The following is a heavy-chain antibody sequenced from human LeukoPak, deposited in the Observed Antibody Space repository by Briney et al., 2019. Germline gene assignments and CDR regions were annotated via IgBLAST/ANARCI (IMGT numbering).Heavy chain of an antibody. V-gene: IGHV3-48*03. J-gene: IGHJ4*02. CDR2: ISSSGSNI. D-gene: IGHD5-18*01. CDR3: ARGVIQLWSAFDY. CDR1: GFTFSSYE. Sequence: PGGSLRLSCAASGFTFSSYEMNWVRQAPGKGLEGVSYISSSGSNIYYADSVKGRFTISRDNAKNSLYLQMNSLRAEDTAVYYCARGVIQLWSAFDYWGQGTLVTVSS.